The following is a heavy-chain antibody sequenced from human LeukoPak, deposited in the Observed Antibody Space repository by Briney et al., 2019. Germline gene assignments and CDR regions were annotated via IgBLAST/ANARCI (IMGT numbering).Heavy chain of an antibody. Sequence: SETLSLTCTVSGGSISSYYWSWIRQPPGKGLEWIGYIYYSGSTNYNPSLKSRDTISVDTSKNQFSLKLSSVTAADTAVYYCARVVAAGTGSFYYYYYYMDVWGKGTTVTVSS. CDR2: IYYSGST. J-gene: IGHJ6*03. CDR1: GGSISSYY. D-gene: IGHD2-2*01. CDR3: ARVVAAGTGSFYYYYYYMDV. V-gene: IGHV4-59*08.